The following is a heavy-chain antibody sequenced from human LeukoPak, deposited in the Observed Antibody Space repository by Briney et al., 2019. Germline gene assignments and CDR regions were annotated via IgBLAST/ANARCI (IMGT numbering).Heavy chain of an antibody. Sequence: SETLSLTCAVYGGSFSGYYWSWIRQPPGKGLEWIGEINHSGSTNYNPSLKSRVTISVDTSKNQFSLKLSSVTAADTAVYYCARGPSSGWYRPFDYWGQGTLVTVSS. J-gene: IGHJ4*02. V-gene: IGHV4-34*01. D-gene: IGHD6-19*01. CDR2: INHSGST. CDR3: ARGPSSGWYRPFDY. CDR1: GGSFSGYY.